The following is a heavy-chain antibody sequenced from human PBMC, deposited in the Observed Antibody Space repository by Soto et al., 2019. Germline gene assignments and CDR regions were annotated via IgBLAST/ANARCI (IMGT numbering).Heavy chain of an antibody. CDR2: IYYSGST. Sequence: SETLSLTCTVSGGSISSYYWSWIRQPPGKGLKGIEYIYYSGSTNYNPSLKSRVTISVDTSKNQFSLKLSSVTAADTAVYYCARHEHNIWSIAARPVGRYYYYYMDVWGKGTTVTVSS. V-gene: IGHV4-59*08. J-gene: IGHJ6*03. CDR3: ARHEHNIWSIAARPVGRYYYYYMDV. D-gene: IGHD6-6*01. CDR1: GGSISSYY.